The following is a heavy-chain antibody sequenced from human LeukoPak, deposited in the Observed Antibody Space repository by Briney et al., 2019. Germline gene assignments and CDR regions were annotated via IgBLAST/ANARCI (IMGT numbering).Heavy chain of an antibody. CDR1: GFTFSSYT. D-gene: IGHD3-22*01. Sequence: GGSLRLSCAASGFTFSSYTMNWVRQAPGKGLEWVSSISSSSNYIYYADSVKGRFTVSRDNAKNSLYLQMNSLRAEDTAVYYCARIGSSGYYGLDYWGQGTLVTVSS. J-gene: IGHJ4*02. CDR3: ARIGSSGYYGLDY. CDR2: ISSSSNYI. V-gene: IGHV3-21*01.